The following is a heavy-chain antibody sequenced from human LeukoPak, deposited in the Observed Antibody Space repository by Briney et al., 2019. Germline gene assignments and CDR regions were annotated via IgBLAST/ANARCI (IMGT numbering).Heavy chain of an antibody. J-gene: IGHJ4*02. D-gene: IGHD6-13*01. V-gene: IGHV4-39*01. CDR2: IYYSGST. Sequence: PSETLSLTCTVSGGSISSSSYYWGWIRQPPGKGLEWIGSIYYSGSTYYNPSLKSRVTISVDTSKNQFSLKLSSVTAADTAVYYCASFGKQLVRGVDYWGQGTLVTVSS. CDR3: ASFGKQLVRGVDY. CDR1: GGSISSSSYY.